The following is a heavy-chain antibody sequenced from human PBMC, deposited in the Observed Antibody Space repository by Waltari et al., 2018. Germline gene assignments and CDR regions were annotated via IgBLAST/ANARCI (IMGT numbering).Heavy chain of an antibody. Sequence: QVQLVQSGAEVKKPGASVKVSCKASGYTFTEYYIHWVRQAPGQGLEWMGWISPNIGDTKFAQRFQGRVTMTRDTSISTAYMELSRLTSDDTAVYYCARGSRYCTSTTCPSSAFDVWGQGTTVTVSS. D-gene: IGHD2-2*01. CDR3: ARGSRYCTSTTCPSSAFDV. V-gene: IGHV1-2*02. CDR1: GYTFTEYY. J-gene: IGHJ6*02. CDR2: ISPNIGDT.